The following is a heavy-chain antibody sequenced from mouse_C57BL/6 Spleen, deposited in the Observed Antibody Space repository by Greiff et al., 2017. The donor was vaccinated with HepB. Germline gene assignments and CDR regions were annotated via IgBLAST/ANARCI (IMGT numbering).Heavy chain of an antibody. J-gene: IGHJ2*01. CDR2: ISDGGSYT. V-gene: IGHV5-4*01. CDR1: GFTFSSYA. CDR3: ARETTTVVATDYFDY. Sequence: EVMLVESGGGLVKPRGSLKLSCAASGFTFSSYAMSWVRQTPEKRLEWVATISDGGSYTYYPDNVKGRFTISRDNAKNNLYLQMSHLKSEDTAMYYCARETTTVVATDYFDYWGQGTTLTVSS. D-gene: IGHD1-1*01.